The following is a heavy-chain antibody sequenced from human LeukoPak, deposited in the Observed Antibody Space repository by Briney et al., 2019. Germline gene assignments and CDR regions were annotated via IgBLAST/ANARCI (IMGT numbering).Heavy chain of an antibody. V-gene: IGHV3-33*01. D-gene: IGHD3-22*01. CDR3: VRVGTDSIGSYPDY. J-gene: IGHJ4*02. Sequence: PGGSLRLSCTAPGFTFSSCGMHWVRQAPGQGLEWVAVIWSDGSKKYHADSVKGRFTISRDNTKNMLYLQMNSLRAEDTATYYCVRVGTDSIGSYPDYWGQGTLVTVTS. CDR2: IWSDGSKK. CDR1: GFTFSSCG.